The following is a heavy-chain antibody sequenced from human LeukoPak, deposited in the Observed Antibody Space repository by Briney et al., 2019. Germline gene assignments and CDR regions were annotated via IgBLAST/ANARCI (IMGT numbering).Heavy chain of an antibody. J-gene: IGHJ4*02. V-gene: IGHV4-61*05. D-gene: IGHD1-14*01. CDR3: AREPGL. Sequence: SETLTLTCTVSGGSISSSSYYWGWIRQPPGKGLEWIGYIYYSGSTNYNPSLKSRVTISVDTSKNQFSLKLSSVTAADTAVYYCAREPGLWGQGTLVTVSS. CDR2: IYYSGST. CDR1: GGSISSSSYY.